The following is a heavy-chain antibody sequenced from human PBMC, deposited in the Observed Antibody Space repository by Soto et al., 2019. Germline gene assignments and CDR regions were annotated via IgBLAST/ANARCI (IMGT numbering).Heavy chain of an antibody. D-gene: IGHD3-16*01. J-gene: IGHJ4*02. V-gene: IGHV1-18*01. CDR1: GYRFTSYG. CDR3: ARELGTSTSAPFDY. CDR2: INTFNGNT. Sequence: WASVKVSCKASGYRFTSYGLNWVRQAPGQGLEWIAWINTFNGNTNSAQNLQGRVSVTADTSTSTVFLEVRRLTSDDTAVYCCARELGTSTSAPFDYWGPGTLVTVSS.